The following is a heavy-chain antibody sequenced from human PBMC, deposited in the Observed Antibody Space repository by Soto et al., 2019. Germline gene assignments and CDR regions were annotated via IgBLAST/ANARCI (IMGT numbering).Heavy chain of an antibody. J-gene: IGHJ4*02. V-gene: IGHV4-4*01. Sequence: PXETLSLTCAVSGVSLTSGNWWTCVRQSPQRGLEYIGEIFHDGTANYYPSFERRVAMSVDTSRNQFSLKLTSVTAADTAVYFCARLVYDTRLNYMYFDFWGPGTLVTVSS. CDR3: ARLVYDTRLNYMYFDF. D-gene: IGHD3-10*01. CDR2: IFHDGTA. CDR1: GVSLTSGNW.